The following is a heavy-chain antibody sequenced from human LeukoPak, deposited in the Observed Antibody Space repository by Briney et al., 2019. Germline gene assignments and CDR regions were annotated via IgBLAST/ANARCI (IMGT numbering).Heavy chain of an antibody. Sequence: PGRSLRLSCAASGFTFSSYAMHWVRQAPGKGLEWVAVISYDGSNKYYADSVKGRFTISRDNAKNSLYLQMNSLRAEDTAVYYCARVPPAGYSSSVYWGQGTLVTVSS. V-gene: IGHV3-30-3*01. CDR3: ARVPPAGYSSSVY. J-gene: IGHJ4*02. CDR1: GFTFSSYA. CDR2: ISYDGSNK. D-gene: IGHD6-6*01.